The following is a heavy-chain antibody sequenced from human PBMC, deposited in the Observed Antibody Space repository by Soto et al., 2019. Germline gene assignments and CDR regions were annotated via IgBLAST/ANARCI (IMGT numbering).Heavy chain of an antibody. Sequence: PGGSLRLSCAASGFTFDDYTMHWVRQAPGKGLEWVSLISWDGGSTYYADSVKGRFTISRDNSKNSLYLQMNSLRTEDTALYYCEKDIWRHDSSGYCAFDIWGQGTMVTVS. CDR3: EKDIWRHDSSGYCAFDI. J-gene: IGHJ3*02. V-gene: IGHV3-43*01. CDR1: GFTFDDYT. CDR2: ISWDGGST. D-gene: IGHD3-22*01.